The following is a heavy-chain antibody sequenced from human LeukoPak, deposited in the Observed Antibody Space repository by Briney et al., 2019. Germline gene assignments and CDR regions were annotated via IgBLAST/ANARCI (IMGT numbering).Heavy chain of an antibody. J-gene: IGHJ4*02. CDR2: VDHSGTT. D-gene: IGHD6-13*01. CDR3: ARPRIAADGTEFCY. CDR1: GGSFSRFY. Sequence: KSSETLSLTCAVSGGSFSRFYWTWIRQPPGKGLEWIGEVDHSGTTNYNPSLKSRVTISVDTSKNQFSLRVNSVTAADSAVYYCARPRIAADGTEFCYWGQGTLVTVSS. V-gene: IGHV4-34*01.